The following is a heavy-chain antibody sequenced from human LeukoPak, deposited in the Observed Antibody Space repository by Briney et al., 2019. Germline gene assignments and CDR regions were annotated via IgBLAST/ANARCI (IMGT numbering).Heavy chain of an antibody. CDR2: ILYDGRNK. Sequence: PGRSLRLSCAASGFTFSNFAIHWVRQAPGKGLEWVAVILYDGRNKYYGDSVEGRFTISRDNSKNTVYLEMNSLRAEDTAVYYCARGLRDRYGMDVWGQGTTVTVSS. CDR3: ARGLRDRYGMDV. D-gene: IGHD5-12*01. J-gene: IGHJ6*02. CDR1: GFTFSNFA. V-gene: IGHV3-30*03.